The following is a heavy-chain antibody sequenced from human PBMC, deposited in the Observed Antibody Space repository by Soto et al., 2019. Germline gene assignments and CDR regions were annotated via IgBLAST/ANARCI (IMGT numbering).Heavy chain of an antibody. CDR3: ARRSGVAFDI. CDR1: GGSISSYY. J-gene: IGHJ3*02. V-gene: IGHV4-59*08. Sequence: QVQLQESGPGLVKPSETLSLTCTVSGGSISSYYWSWIRQPPGKGLEWSGYSYYSGSTNYNPSRXGXVXRXXDTSKNQFCLKLSSVTAADTAVYYCARRSGVAFDIWGQGTMVTVSS. D-gene: IGHD3-10*01. CDR2: SYYSGST.